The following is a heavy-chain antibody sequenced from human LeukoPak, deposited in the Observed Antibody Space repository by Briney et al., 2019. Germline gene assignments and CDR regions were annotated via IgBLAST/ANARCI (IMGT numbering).Heavy chain of an antibody. CDR2: ISSSGSTI. CDR1: GFTFSSYE. Sequence: PGGSLRLSCAASGFTFSSYEMNWVRQAPGKGLEWVSYISSSGSTIYYTDSVKGRFTISRDNAKNSLYLQMNSLRAEDTAVYYCAKAQQLSNHYYYYMDVWGKGTTVTISS. D-gene: IGHD6-13*01. CDR3: AKAQQLSNHYYYYMDV. V-gene: IGHV3-48*03. J-gene: IGHJ6*03.